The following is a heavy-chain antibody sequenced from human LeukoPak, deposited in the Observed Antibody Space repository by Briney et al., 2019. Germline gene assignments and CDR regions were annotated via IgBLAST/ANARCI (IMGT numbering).Heavy chain of an antibody. CDR3: ARRAAAAAFDH. CDR1: GGSISTYY. D-gene: IGHD6-13*01. Sequence: KPSETLSLTCTVSGGSISTYYWSWIRQPPGKGLEYIGYIFYTGSTNYNPSLKSRATISLDTSRNQFSLKLNSVTAADTAVYYCARRAAAAAFDHWGQGALVTVSS. CDR2: IFYTGST. J-gene: IGHJ4*02. V-gene: IGHV4-59*01.